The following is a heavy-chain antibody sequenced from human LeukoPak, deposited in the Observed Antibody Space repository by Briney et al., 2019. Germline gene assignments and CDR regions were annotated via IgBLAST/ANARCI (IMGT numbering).Heavy chain of an antibody. V-gene: IGHV1-2*02. CDR2: INPNSGGT. CDR3: FGSGSGGFDI. J-gene: IGHJ3*02. CDR1: GYTFTSYY. Sequence: ASVKVSCKASGYTFTSYYMHWVRQAPGQGLEWVGWINPNSGGTNYAQSFQGRVTMTRDTSISTAYMELYSLRSDDTAVYYCFGSGSGGFDIWGQGTMVTVSS. D-gene: IGHD3-10*01.